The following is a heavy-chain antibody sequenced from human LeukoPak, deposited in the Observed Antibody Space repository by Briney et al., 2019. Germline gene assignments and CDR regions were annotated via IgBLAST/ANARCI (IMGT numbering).Heavy chain of an antibody. J-gene: IGHJ3*02. CDR2: ISAYTGNT. D-gene: IGHD2-8*01. CDR1: GYTFTNYG. Sequence: ASVKVSCKTSGYTFTNYGINWVRQAPGQGLEWMGWISAYTGNTNSAQKLQGRVTMTTDTSTSTAYMELRSLRSDDTAIYYCVLSCGGIHGVCYVGSDAFDIWGQGTMVTVAS. CDR3: VLSCGGIHGVCYVGSDAFDI. V-gene: IGHV1-18*01.